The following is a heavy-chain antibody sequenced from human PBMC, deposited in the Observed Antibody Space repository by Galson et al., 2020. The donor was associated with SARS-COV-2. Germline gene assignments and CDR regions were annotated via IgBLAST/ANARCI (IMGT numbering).Heavy chain of an antibody. CDR1: GGSISSSSHY. Sequence: SETLSLTCTVSGGSISSSSHYWGWIRQPPGKGLECVEFIYYSGSTFYNPSLKSRATISVDTSKNQFSLKLSSVTAADTAIYYCARRTYYGSGSTYWFDPWGQGTLVTVSS. V-gene: IGHV4-39*01. D-gene: IGHD3-10*01. CDR3: ARRTYYGSGSTYWFDP. J-gene: IGHJ5*02. CDR2: IYYSGST.